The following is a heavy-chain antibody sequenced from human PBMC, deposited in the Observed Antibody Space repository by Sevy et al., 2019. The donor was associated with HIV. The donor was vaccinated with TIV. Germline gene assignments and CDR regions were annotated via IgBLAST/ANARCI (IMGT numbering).Heavy chain of an antibody. Sequence: SETLSLTCTVSGDSISSYFWSWIRQPPGKGLEWIGHVPYSGSTDYTPSLKSRVTISVDTSKTQFSLRLTSVTAADTAVYYCARGRDILTTDYYYFDYWGPGTLVTVSS. V-gene: IGHV4-59*12. CDR3: ARGRDILTTDYYYFDY. CDR1: GDSISSYF. CDR2: VPYSGST. J-gene: IGHJ4*02. D-gene: IGHD3-9*01.